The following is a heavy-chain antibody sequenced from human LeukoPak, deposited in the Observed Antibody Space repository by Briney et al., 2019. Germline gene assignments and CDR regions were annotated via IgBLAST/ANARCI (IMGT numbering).Heavy chain of an antibody. CDR3: ARVGPSYYYYYMDA. J-gene: IGHJ6*03. CDR1: GFTFSSSW. CDR2: IKKDGSEQ. V-gene: IGHV3-7*01. Sequence: PGGSLRLSCSASGFTFSSSWMTWVSQAPGKGLEWVANIKKDGSEQYTADSLKGRFTISRDNDKKLVFLQMNSLRVDDTAVYYCARVGPSYYYYYMDAWGNGTTVIVSS.